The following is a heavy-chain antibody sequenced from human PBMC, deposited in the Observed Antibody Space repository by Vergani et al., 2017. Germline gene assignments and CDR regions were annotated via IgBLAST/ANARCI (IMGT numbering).Heavy chain of an antibody. CDR3: AKGLSGSYYLFDY. V-gene: IGHV3-9*01. Sequence: EVQLVESGGGLVQPGRSLRLSCAASGFTFDDYAMHWVRKAPGKGLEWVSGISWNSGSIGYADSVKGRFTISRDNAKNSLYLQMNSLRAEDTALYYCAKGLSGSYYLFDYWGQGTLVTVSS. J-gene: IGHJ4*02. CDR2: ISWNSGSI. CDR1: GFTFDDYA. D-gene: IGHD1-26*01.